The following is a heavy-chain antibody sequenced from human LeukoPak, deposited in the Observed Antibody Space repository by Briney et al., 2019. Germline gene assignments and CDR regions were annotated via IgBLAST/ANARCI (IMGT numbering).Heavy chain of an antibody. V-gene: IGHV4-61*02. CDR1: GASVSSGNYF. Sequence: SETLSLTWSVSGASVSSGNYFWTWIRQPTGKGLEWIGRLSTRGNTNYNPSLESRVTISGDTSKNQFSLQLRSVTAADTAVYYCTRALCINGVCEWFDPWGQGTLVTVSS. J-gene: IGHJ5*02. D-gene: IGHD2-8*01. CDR2: LSTRGNT. CDR3: TRALCINGVCEWFDP.